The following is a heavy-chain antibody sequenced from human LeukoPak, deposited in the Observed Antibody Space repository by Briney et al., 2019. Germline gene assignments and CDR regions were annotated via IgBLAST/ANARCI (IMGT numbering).Heavy chain of an antibody. CDR3: ARDPPYCSSTSCYFDY. CDR1: GYTFTNYG. J-gene: IGHJ4*02. Sequence: GASVKVPCKASGYTFTNYGISWVRQAPGQGLEWMGWISAYNGNTNYAQKLQGRVTMTTDTSTSTAYMELRSLRSDDTAVYYCARDPPYCSSTSCYFDYWGQGTLVTVSS. CDR2: ISAYNGNT. D-gene: IGHD2-2*01. V-gene: IGHV1-18*01.